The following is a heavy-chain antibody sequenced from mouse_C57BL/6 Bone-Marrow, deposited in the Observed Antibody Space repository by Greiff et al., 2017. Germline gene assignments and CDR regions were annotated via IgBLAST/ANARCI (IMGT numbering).Heavy chain of an antibody. CDR3: ARGRGRTWKDVFAY. CDR2: IYPSDSET. V-gene: IGHV1-61*01. CDR1: GYTFTSYW. J-gene: IGHJ3*01. Sequence: QVQLQQPGAELVRPGSSVKLSCKASGYTFTSYWMDWVKQRPGQGLEWIGNIYPSDSETHYNQKFKDKATLTVDKSSSTAYMQLRSLTSEDSAVYYCARGRGRTWKDVFAYWGQGTLVTVSA.